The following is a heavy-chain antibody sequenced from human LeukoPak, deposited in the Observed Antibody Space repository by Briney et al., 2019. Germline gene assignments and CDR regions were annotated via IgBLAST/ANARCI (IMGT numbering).Heavy chain of an antibody. Sequence: SETLSLTCTVSGGSISSYYWSWIRQPPGKGLEWIGYIYYSGSTNYNPSLKSRVTISVDTSKNQLSLKLSSVTAADTAVYYCARQTTGTTEYYYGMDVWGQGTTVTVSS. CDR3: ARQTTGTTEYYYGMDV. CDR2: IYYSGST. J-gene: IGHJ6*02. V-gene: IGHV4-59*08. CDR1: GGSISSYY. D-gene: IGHD1-7*01.